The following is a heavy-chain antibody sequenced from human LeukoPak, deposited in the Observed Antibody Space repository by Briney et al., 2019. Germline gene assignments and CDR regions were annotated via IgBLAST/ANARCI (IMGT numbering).Heavy chain of an antibody. V-gene: IGHV3-33*01. CDR3: ARDYRNYYDSSGYYDY. CDR2: IWYDGSNK. CDR1: GFTFSSYG. D-gene: IGHD3-22*01. J-gene: IGHJ4*02. Sequence: PRRSLRLSCAASGFTFSSYGMHWVRQAPGKGLEWVAVIWYDGSNKYYADSVKGRFTISRDNSKNTLYLQMNSLRAEDTAVYYCARDYRNYYDSSGYYDYWGQGTLVTVST.